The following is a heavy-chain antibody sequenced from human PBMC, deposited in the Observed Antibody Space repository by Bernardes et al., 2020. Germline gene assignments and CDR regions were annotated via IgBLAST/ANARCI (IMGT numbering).Heavy chain of an antibody. CDR1: GFTFSSYG. V-gene: IGHV3-30*03. J-gene: IGHJ4*02. Sequence: GGSLRLSCAASGFTFSSYGMHWVRQAPGKGLEWVAVISYDGSNKYYADSVKGRFTISRDNSKNTLYLQMNSLRAEDTAVYYCAAGLRGDGYNSHFDYWGQGTLVTVSS. D-gene: IGHD5-12*01. CDR3: AAGLRGDGYNSHFDY. CDR2: ISYDGSNK.